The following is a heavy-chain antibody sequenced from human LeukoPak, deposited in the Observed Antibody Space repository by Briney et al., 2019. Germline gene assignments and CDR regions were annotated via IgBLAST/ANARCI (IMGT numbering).Heavy chain of an antibody. J-gene: IGHJ4*02. CDR1: GFSFDICA. CDR3: VGSSGWPAY. CDR2: IDNDGNT. V-gene: IGHV3-74*03. Sequence: GGSLSLSCVASGFSFDICAMSWVRQAPGKGLEWVSRIDNDGNTKYADSVKGRFAISRDNAKNTLYLQMNSLRADDTAVYYCVGSSGWPAYWGQGPLVTVSS. D-gene: IGHD6-19*01.